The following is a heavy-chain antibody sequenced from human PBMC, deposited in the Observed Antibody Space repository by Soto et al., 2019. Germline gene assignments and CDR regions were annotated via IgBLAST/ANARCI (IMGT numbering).Heavy chain of an antibody. CDR1: GFTFSSYG. CDR3: AEDDGCGCDWLRVGDASDI. D-gene: IGHD5-12*01. Sequence: QVQLVESGGGVVQPGRSLRLSCAASGFTFSSYGMHWVRQAPGKGLEWVAVISYDGSNKYYADSVKGRLTISRDNSKNTLYLQMNSMGDEDTAVFYCAEDDGCGCDWLRVGDASDIWGQGTMVTVSS. J-gene: IGHJ3*02. CDR2: ISYDGSNK. V-gene: IGHV3-30*18.